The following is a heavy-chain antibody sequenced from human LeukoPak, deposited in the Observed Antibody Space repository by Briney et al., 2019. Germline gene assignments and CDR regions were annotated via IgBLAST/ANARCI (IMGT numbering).Heavy chain of an antibody. D-gene: IGHD2-2*02. V-gene: IGHV3-30-3*01. CDR2: ISYDGSNK. CDR1: GFTFSSYA. Sequence: GGSLRLSCAASGFTFSSYAMHWVRQAPGKGLEWVAVISYDGSNKYYADSVKGRFTISRDSSKNTLYVQMNSLTVEDTAIYYCAKGREYQLLYIIDNWGQGTQVTVSS. CDR3: AKGREYQLLYIIDN. J-gene: IGHJ4*02.